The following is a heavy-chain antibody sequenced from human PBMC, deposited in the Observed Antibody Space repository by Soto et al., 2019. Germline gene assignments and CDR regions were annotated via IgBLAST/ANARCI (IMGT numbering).Heavy chain of an antibody. CDR2: IIPIFGTA. Sequence: QVQLVQSGAEVKKPGSSVTVSCKASGGTFSSYTISWLRQAPGQGLEWMGGIIPIFGTANYAQKFQGRVTITADESTSTADMELSSLRSEDTAVYYCARGNHRWLQLWYFDLWGRGTLVTVSS. CDR3: ARGNHRWLQLWYFDL. V-gene: IGHV1-69*12. CDR1: GGTFSSYT. J-gene: IGHJ2*01. D-gene: IGHD5-12*01.